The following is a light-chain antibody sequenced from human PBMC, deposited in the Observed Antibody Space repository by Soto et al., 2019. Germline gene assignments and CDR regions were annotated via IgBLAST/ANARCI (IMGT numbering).Light chain of an antibody. J-gene: IGKJ1*01. V-gene: IGKV3-15*01. CDR1: QSVSSD. CDR2: GAS. CDR3: QQYNKWPRT. Sequence: EIVLTQSPATLSVSPGERATLSCRASQSVSSDLAWYHQKPGQAPRLLIYGASTRATGIPARFSGSGSGTEFTLTIYSLQSEDFAVYYCQQYNKWPRTFGQGTKVEIK.